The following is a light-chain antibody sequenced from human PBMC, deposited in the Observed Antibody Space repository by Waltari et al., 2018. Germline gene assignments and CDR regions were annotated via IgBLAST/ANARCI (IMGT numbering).Light chain of an antibody. V-gene: IGLV2-8*01. Sequence: QSALTQPPSASGSPGQSVTISCTGTSSDVGGYNYVSWYLQHPGKAPKLMIYAVNQRPSGVPDRFSGSKSGNTASLTISGLQAEDEADYYCNSYGGNNDWVFGGGTKLTVL. CDR3: NSYGGNNDWV. CDR2: AVN. CDR1: SSDVGGYNY. J-gene: IGLJ2*01.